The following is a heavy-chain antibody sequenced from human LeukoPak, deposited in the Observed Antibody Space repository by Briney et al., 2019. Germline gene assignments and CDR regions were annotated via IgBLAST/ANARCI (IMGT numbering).Heavy chain of an antibody. CDR1: GFTFNTYW. D-gene: IGHD6-19*01. V-gene: IGHV3-74*03. Sequence: GGSLRLSCAASGFTFNTYWMHWVRQGPGKGLVLVSRIDNDGSNTVYADSVKGRFTTSRDNAKNTLYLQMNSLRAEDTAVYYCARDMRATSGPGWFDPWGQGTLVTVSS. CDR3: ARDMRATSGPGWFDP. J-gene: IGHJ5*02. CDR2: IDNDGSNT.